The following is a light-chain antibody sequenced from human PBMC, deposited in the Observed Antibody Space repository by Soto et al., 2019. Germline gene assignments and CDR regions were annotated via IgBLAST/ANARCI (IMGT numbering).Light chain of an antibody. CDR2: GES. CDR1: QNIGSY. CDR3: QQSFSNPLT. Sequence: DIQMTQSPSSLSASVGGRVTITCRASQNIGSYLNWYRQKPGKAPELLMYGESNLQIGVPSRFSGSGSGTDFTLTISNLQPEDFATYYCQQSFSNPLTFGGGTKVEIK. J-gene: IGKJ4*01. V-gene: IGKV1-39*01.